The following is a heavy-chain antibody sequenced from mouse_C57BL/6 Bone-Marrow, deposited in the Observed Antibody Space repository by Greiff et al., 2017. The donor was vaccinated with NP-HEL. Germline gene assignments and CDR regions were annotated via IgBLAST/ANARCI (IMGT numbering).Heavy chain of an antibody. CDR2: IDPENGDT. V-gene: IGHV14-4*01. CDR3: TTVIPVGYYVPFDY. J-gene: IGHJ2*01. D-gene: IGHD2-3*01. CDR1: GFNIKDDY. Sequence: EVKLQESGAELVRPGASVKLSCTASGFNIKDDYMHWVKQRPEQGLEWIGWIDPENGDTEYASKFQGKATITADTSSNTAYLQLSSLTSEDTAVYYCTTVIPVGYYVPFDYWGQGTTLTVSS.